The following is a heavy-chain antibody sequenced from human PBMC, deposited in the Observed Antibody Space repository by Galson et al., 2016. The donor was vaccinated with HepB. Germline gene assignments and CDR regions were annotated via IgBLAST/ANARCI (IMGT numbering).Heavy chain of an antibody. CDR2: MSGSGDTK. D-gene: IGHD3-16*01. CDR1: GFIFNNYA. V-gene: IGHV3-23*01. Sequence: SLRLSCAASGFIFNNYAMSWVRQSPGKGLEWVSVMSGSGDTKHYADSVRGRFTISRDNSKNTLHLQMNSLRDDDTGLYYCAKILSDAPLGQYYFDHWGQGTLVTVSS. CDR3: AKILSDAPLGQYYFDH. J-gene: IGHJ4*02.